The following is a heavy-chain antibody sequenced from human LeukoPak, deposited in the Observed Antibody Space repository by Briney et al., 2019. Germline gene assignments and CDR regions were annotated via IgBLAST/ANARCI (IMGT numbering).Heavy chain of an antibody. CDR3: ARRTFTHAFDI. Sequence: PSETLSLTCTVSGGSISSSSYYWGWIRQPPGKGLEWIGSIYYSGSTYYNPSLKSRVTISVDTSKNQFSLKLSSVTAADTAVYYCARRTFTHAFDIWGQGTMVTVSS. J-gene: IGHJ3*02. V-gene: IGHV4-39*07. CDR1: GGSISSSSYY. D-gene: IGHD3-3*02. CDR2: IYYSGST.